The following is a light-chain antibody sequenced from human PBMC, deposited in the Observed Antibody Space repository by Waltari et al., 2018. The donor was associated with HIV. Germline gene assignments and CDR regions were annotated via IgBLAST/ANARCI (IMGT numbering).Light chain of an antibody. V-gene: IGLV1-44*01. J-gene: IGLJ3*02. CDR1: SSKIGSTT. Sequence: QSVLTQPPSASGTPGQRVTISCSGSSSKIGSTTVNWYHQLPGTAPKILIYSNNQRPSGVPDRFSGSKSGTSASLAISGLQSEDEADYYCAAWHDSLNGSWVFGGGTKLTVL. CDR3: AAWHDSLNGSWV. CDR2: SNN.